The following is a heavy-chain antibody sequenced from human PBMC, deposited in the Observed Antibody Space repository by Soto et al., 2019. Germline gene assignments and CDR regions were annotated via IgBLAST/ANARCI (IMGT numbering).Heavy chain of an antibody. V-gene: IGHV3-23*01. CDR1: GFTFSSYA. D-gene: IGHD6-13*01. CDR2: ISGSGGST. Sequence: GGSLRLSCAASGFTFSSYAMSWVRQAPGKGLEWVSAISGSGGSTYYADSVKGRFTISRDNSKNTLYLQMNSLRAEDAAVYYCANPDPYSSRWCYDFWGQGTLVTVSS. J-gene: IGHJ4*02. CDR3: ANPDPYSSRWCYDF.